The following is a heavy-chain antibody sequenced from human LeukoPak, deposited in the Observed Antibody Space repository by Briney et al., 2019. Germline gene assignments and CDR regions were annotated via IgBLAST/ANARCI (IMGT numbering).Heavy chain of an antibody. CDR1: GYTFTSYD. Sequence: ASVTVSCKASGYTFTSYDINWVRQATGQGLEWMGWMNPNSGNTGYAQKFQGRVTMTRNTSISTAYMELSSLRSEDTAVYYCARGPTYYYGSGSLNDYWGQGTLVTVSS. CDR3: ARGPTYYYGSGSLNDY. J-gene: IGHJ4*02. D-gene: IGHD3-10*01. V-gene: IGHV1-8*01. CDR2: MNPNSGNT.